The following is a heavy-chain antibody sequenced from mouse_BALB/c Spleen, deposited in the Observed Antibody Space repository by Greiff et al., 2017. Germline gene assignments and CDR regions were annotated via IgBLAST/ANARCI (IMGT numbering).Heavy chain of an antibody. V-gene: IGHV5-6-5*01. CDR3: ARVFAY. CDR2: ISSGGST. J-gene: IGHJ3*01. CDR1: GFTFSSYA. Sequence: EVQGVESGGGLVKPGGSLKLSCAASGFTFSSYAMSWVRQTPEKRLEWVASISSGGSTYYPDSVKGRFTISRDNARNILYLQMSSLRSEDTAMYYCARVFAYWGQGTLVTVSA.